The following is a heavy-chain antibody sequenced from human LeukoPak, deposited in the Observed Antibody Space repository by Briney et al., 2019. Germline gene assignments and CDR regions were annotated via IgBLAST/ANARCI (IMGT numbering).Heavy chain of an antibody. V-gene: IGHV3-23*01. CDR2: ISGGGGTT. J-gene: IGHJ4*02. D-gene: IGHD6-19*01. Sequence: GGSLRLSCAASGFTFSSYAISWVRQAPGKGLEWVSVISGGGGTTYYADSVKGRFTISRDNSKTTVYLQMNSLRVDDTAVYYCAKGESSGWYSAPLGLDYWGQGTLVTVSS. CDR3: AKGESSGWYSAPLGLDY. CDR1: GFTFSSYA.